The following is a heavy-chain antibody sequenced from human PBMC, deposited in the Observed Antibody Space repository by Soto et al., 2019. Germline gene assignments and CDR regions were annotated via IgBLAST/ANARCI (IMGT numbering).Heavy chain of an antibody. D-gene: IGHD6-13*01. Sequence: GASVKVSCKASGGTFSSYAISWVRQAPGQGLEWMGGIIPIFGTANYAQKFQGRVTITADESTRTAYMELSSLRSEDTAVYYCATSIATDNWFDPWGQGTLVTVSS. V-gene: IGHV1-69*13. CDR3: ATSIATDNWFDP. CDR1: GGTFSSYA. CDR2: IIPIFGTA. J-gene: IGHJ5*02.